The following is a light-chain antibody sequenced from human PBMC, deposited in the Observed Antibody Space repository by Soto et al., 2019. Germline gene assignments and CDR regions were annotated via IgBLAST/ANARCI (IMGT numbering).Light chain of an antibody. CDR3: QQYYSTPWT. CDR2: WAS. CDR1: QGVLYSSNNKNY. J-gene: IGKJ1*01. V-gene: IGKV4-1*01. Sequence: DIVTTQSPDSLAVSLGERATINCKSSQGVLYSSNNKNYLAWYQQTPGQPPRLLIYWASTRESGVPDRFSGSGSGTDFTLTISSLQAEDVAVYYCQQYYSTPWTFGQGTKVEIK.